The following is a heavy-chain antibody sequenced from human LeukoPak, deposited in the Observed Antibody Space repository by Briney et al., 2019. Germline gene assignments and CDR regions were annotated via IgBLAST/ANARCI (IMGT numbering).Heavy chain of an antibody. CDR2: ISGSGGST. J-gene: IGHJ5*02. CDR3: AKSEHGGNSARWFDP. Sequence: GGSLRLSCAASGFTFSSYAMSWVRQAPGKGLEWVSAISGSGGSTYYADSVKGRFTISRDNSKNTLYLQMNGLRAEDTAVYYCAKSEHGGNSARWFDPWGQGTLVTVSS. CDR1: GFTFSSYA. V-gene: IGHV3-23*01. D-gene: IGHD4-23*01.